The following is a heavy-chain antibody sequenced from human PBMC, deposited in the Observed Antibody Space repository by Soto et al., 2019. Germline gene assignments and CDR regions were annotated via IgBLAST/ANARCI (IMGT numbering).Heavy chain of an antibody. D-gene: IGHD1-26*01. Sequence: EVQLLESGGNLVQPWGSLRLSCAASGFTFSSYAMSWVRQAPGKGLEWVSAISGSGGSTYYADSVKGRFTISRDNSKNTLYLQMNSLRAEDTAVYYCATCLSCGPPEDGRVYWGQGTLVTVSS. V-gene: IGHV3-23*01. CDR3: ATCLSCGPPEDGRVY. CDR1: GFTFSSYA. CDR2: ISGSGGST. J-gene: IGHJ4*02.